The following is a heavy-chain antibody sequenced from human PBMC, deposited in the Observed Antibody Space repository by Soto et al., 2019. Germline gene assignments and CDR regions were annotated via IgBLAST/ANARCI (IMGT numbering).Heavy chain of an antibody. CDR3: ARQKDRLQLTMGVFDY. Sequence: ASVKVSCKASGGTFSSYAISWVRQAPGQGLEWMGGIIPIFGTANYAQKFQGRVTITADKSTSTAYMELSSLRSEDTAVYYCARQKDRLQLTMGVFDYWGQGTLVTVSS. J-gene: IGHJ4*02. CDR2: IIPIFGTA. D-gene: IGHD3-10*01. V-gene: IGHV1-69*06. CDR1: GGTFSSYA.